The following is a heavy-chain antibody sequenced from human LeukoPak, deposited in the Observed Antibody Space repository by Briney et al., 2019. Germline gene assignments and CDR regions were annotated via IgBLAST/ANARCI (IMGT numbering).Heavy chain of an antibody. CDR2: ISGSGGST. V-gene: IGHV3-23*01. Sequence: GGSLRLSCAASGFTFSSYAMSWVRQAPGKGLEWVSAISGSGGSTYYADSVKGRFTISRDNSKNTLYLQMNSLRAEDTAVYYCAKYTDYCYYYYMDVWGKGTTVTVSS. CDR1: GFTFSSYA. J-gene: IGHJ6*03. D-gene: IGHD2-2*02. CDR3: AKYTDYCYYYYMDV.